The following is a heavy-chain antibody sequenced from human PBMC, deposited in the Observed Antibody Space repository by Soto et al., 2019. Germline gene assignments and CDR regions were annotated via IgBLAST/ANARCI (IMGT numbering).Heavy chain of an antibody. CDR3: ARATESPYSYYGMDV. CDR2: MNPNSGNT. Sequence: QVQLVQSGAEVKKPGASVKVSCKASGYTFTSYDINWVRQATGQGLEWMGWMNPNSGNTGYAQKFQGRVTMTRNTSMRTAYMGLSSLGSADTAVYYCARATESPYSYYGMDVWGQGTTVTVSS. J-gene: IGHJ6*01. V-gene: IGHV1-8*01. D-gene: IGHD3-10*01. CDR1: GYTFTSYD.